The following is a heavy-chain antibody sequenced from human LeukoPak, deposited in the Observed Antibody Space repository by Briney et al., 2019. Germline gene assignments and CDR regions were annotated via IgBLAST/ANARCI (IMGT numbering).Heavy chain of an antibody. Sequence: ASVKVSCKASGYPFTSYGINWVRQAPGQGLEWMGWINVYNGNTNYAQKLQGRVTMTTDTSTSTAYMELRSLRSDDTAVYYCARDIEYSSSLPDYWGQGTLVTVSS. V-gene: IGHV1-18*01. CDR1: GYPFTSYG. CDR3: ARDIEYSSSLPDY. J-gene: IGHJ4*02. CDR2: INVYNGNT. D-gene: IGHD6-6*01.